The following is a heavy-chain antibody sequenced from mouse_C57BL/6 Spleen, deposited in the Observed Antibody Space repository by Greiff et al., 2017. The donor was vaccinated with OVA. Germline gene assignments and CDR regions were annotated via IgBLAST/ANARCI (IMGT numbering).Heavy chain of an antibody. J-gene: IGHJ4*01. V-gene: IGHV10-3*01. D-gene: IGHD1-1*01. Sequence: EVMLVESGGGLVQPKGSLKLSCAASGFTFNTYAMHWVRQAPGKGLEWVARIRSKSSNYATYYADSVKDRFTISRDDSQSMLYLQMNNLKTEDTAMYYCVRDRHYYGSTHYAMDYWGQGTSVTVSS. CDR1: GFTFNTYA. CDR3: VRDRHYYGSTHYAMDY. CDR2: IRSKSSNYAT.